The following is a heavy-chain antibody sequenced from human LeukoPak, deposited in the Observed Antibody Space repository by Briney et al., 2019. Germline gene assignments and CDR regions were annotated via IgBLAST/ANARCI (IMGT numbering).Heavy chain of an antibody. V-gene: IGHV3-23*01. J-gene: IGHJ4*02. CDR2: ISDSGGST. CDR3: AKCRGSSWSDYFDY. Sequence: GGSLRLSCAVSGFSLSRYAMSWVRQAPGKGLEWVSAISDSGGSTYCADSVKGRFTISRDNSRNTLYLQMNTLRAEDTAVYYCAKCRGSSWSDYFDYWGQGTLVTVSS. CDR1: GFSLSRYA. D-gene: IGHD6-6*01.